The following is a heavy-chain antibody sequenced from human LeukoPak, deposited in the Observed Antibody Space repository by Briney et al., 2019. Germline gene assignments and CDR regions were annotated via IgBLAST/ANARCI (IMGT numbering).Heavy chain of an antibody. CDR1: GFTFSSYA. D-gene: IGHD3-10*01. V-gene: IGHV3-23*01. CDR3: ARFAGASAHVEKWLRFGDNWFDP. CDR2: ISGSGGTT. Sequence: GGSLRLSCTASGFTFSSYAMTWVRQTPGRGLEWISGISGSGGTTYSADSMKGRFTISRDDSKNTLYLQMNSLRADDTAVYYCARFAGASAHVEKWLRFGDNWFDPWGQGTQVTVSS. J-gene: IGHJ5*02.